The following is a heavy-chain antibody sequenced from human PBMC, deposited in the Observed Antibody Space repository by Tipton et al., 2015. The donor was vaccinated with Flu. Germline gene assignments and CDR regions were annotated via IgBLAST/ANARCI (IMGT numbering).Heavy chain of an antibody. V-gene: IGHV1-24*01. Sequence: QLVQSGAEVKKPGASVKVSCKASGYTLTELSMHWVRQAPGKGLEWMGGFDPEDGETIYAQKVQGRVTMTGDTSTDTAYMELSSRRTEATAGYNVEGGATAAATLDPWGQGTLGTVSS. J-gene: IGHJ5*01. D-gene: IGHD6-25*01. CDR2: FDPEDGET. CDR3: EGGATAAATLDP. CDR1: GYTLTELS.